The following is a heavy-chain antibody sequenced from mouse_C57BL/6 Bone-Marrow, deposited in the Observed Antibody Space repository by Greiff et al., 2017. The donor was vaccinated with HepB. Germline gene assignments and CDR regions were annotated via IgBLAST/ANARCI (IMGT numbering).Heavy chain of an antibody. D-gene: IGHD2-2*01. CDR1: GYAFSSSW. CDR2: IYPGDGDT. CDR3: ARVNRYFDV. V-gene: IGHV1-82*01. J-gene: IGHJ1*03. Sequence: QVQLQQSGPELVKPGASVKISCKASGYAFSSSWMNWVKQRPGQGLEWIGRIYPGDGDTNYNGKFKGKATLTADKSSSTAYMQLSSLTSEDSAVYFCARVNRYFDVWGTGTTVTVSS.